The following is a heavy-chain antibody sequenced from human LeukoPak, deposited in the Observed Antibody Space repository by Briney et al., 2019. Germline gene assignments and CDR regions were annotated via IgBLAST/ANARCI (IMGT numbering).Heavy chain of an antibody. J-gene: IGHJ6*02. V-gene: IGHV1-69*04. CDR3: ARNLLPAAGAPYYYGMDV. CDR2: IIPILGIA. CDR1: GGTFSSYA. D-gene: IGHD6-13*01. Sequence: ASVTVSCTASGGTFSSYAISWVRQAPGQGLEWMGRIIPILGIANYAQKFQGRVTITADKSTSTAYMELSSLRSEDTAVYYCARNLLPAAGAPYYYGMDVWGQGTTVTVSS.